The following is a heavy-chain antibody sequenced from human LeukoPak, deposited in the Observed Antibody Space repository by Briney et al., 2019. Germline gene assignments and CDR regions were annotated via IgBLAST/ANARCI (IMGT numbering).Heavy chain of an antibody. CDR3: ATCDNWNYGT. CDR2: ILPIFGIA. D-gene: IGHD1-7*01. V-gene: IGHV1-69*04. J-gene: IGHJ5*02. Sequence: SVKLSCKASGGTFSSYAISWARQPPGQGLEWMGRILPIFGIANYAQKFQGRVTITADKSTSTAYMELSSLRSADTAVYYCATCDNWNYGTWGQGTLVTVSS. CDR1: GGTFSSYA.